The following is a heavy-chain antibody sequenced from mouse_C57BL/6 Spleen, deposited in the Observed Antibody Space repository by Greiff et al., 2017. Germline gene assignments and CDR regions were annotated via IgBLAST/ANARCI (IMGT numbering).Heavy chain of an antibody. CDR3: ATNYCGGSYWYVEV. V-gene: IGHV1-69*01. D-gene: IGHD1-1*01. CDR2: IDPSDSYT. J-gene: IGHJ1*03. Sequence: VQLQQSGAELVMPGASVKLSCKASGYTFTSYWMHWVKQRPGQGLEWIGEIDPSDSYTNYNQKFKGKSTLTVDKSSSTAYMQLSSRTSEDSAVYYCATNYCGGSYWYVEVWGTGTTVTVSS. CDR1: GYTFTSYW.